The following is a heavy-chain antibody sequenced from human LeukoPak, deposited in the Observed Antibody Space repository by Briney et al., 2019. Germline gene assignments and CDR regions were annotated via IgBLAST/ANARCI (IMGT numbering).Heavy chain of an antibody. J-gene: IGHJ4*02. CDR1: GYTFTSYD. CDR2: MNPNSGNT. D-gene: IGHD6-19*01. CDR3: ARDNGGIAVAGFDY. Sequence: ASVKVSCKASGYTFTSYDINWVRQATGQGLEWMEWMNPNSGNTGYAQKFQGRVTMTRNTSISTAYMELSSLRSEDTAVYYCARDNGGIAVAGFDYWGQGTLVTVSS. V-gene: IGHV1-8*01.